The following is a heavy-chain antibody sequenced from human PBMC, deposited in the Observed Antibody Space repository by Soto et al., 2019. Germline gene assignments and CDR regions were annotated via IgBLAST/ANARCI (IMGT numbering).Heavy chain of an antibody. CDR2: IYWDDDK. CDR3: TYRLSGSGGYQYMDV. CDR1: GFSLSTSGVG. D-gene: IGHD3-10*01. J-gene: IGHJ6*03. V-gene: IGHV2-5*02. Sequence: QITLKESGPTLVKPTQTLTLTCTFSGFSLSTSGVGVGWIRQPPGKALEWLALIYWDDDKRYSPSLKSRLTINKDTSKNQGVPTMTNMSPVDTTTYFCTYRLSGSGGYQYMDVWGKGTTVTVCS.